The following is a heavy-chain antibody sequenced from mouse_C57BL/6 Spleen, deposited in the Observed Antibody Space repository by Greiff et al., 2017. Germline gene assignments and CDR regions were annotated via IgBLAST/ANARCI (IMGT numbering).Heavy chain of an antibody. Sequence: EVQLQESGGDLVKPGGSLKLSCAASGFTFSSYGMSWVRQTPDKRLEWVATISSGGSYTYYPDSVKGRFTISRDNAKNTLYLQMSSLKSEGTAMYYCARDYYGSSPAWFAYWGQGTLVTVSA. CDR2: ISSGGSYT. V-gene: IGHV5-6*01. CDR1: GFTFSSYG. D-gene: IGHD1-1*01. J-gene: IGHJ3*01. CDR3: ARDYYGSSPAWFAY.